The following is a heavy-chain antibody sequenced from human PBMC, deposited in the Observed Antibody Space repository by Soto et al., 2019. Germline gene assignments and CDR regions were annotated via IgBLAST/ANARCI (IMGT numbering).Heavy chain of an antibody. CDR1: GDTFTSYA. CDR2: INAGNGNT. D-gene: IGHD1-1*01. CDR3: ARNGGGTYHFAY. V-gene: IGHV1-3*01. J-gene: IGHJ4*02. Sequence: QVQLVQSGAEVKKPGASLKVSCQASGDTFTSYAMHWVRQAPGQSPEWMGWINAGNGNTKYSQKFQGRVNITRDTSASTADMELSSLRSEDTAVYYCARNGGGTYHFAYCGQGPLVTVSS.